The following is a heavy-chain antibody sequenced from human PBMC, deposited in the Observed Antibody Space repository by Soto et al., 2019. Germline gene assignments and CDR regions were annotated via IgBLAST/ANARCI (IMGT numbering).Heavy chain of an antibody. CDR2: INHSGST. J-gene: IGHJ6*02. Sequence: SETLSLTCAVYGGSFSGYYWSWIRQPPGKGLEWIGEINHSGSTNYNPSLKSRVTISVDTSKNQFSLKLSSVTAADTAVYYCARKVVTMVRGVDYYYYGMDVWGQGPTVTVSS. D-gene: IGHD3-10*01. CDR1: GGSFSGYY. V-gene: IGHV4-34*01. CDR3: ARKVVTMVRGVDYYYYGMDV.